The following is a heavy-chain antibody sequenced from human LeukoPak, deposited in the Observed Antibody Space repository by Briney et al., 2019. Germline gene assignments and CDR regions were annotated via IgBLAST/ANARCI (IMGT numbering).Heavy chain of an antibody. J-gene: IGHJ5*02. CDR3: ARGPYYYDSSGLLFDP. CDR2: ISSSSSYI. D-gene: IGHD3-22*01. V-gene: IGHV3-21*01. Sequence: PGGSLRLSCAASGFTFSSYSMNWVRQAPGKGLEWVSSISSSSSYIYYADSVKGRFTISRDNAKNSLYLQMNSLRAEDTAVYYCARGPYYYDSSGLLFDPWGQGTLVTVSS. CDR1: GFTFSSYS.